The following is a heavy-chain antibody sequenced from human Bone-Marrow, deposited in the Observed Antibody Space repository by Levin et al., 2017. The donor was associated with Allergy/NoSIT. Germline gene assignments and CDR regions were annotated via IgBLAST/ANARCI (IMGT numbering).Heavy chain of an antibody. D-gene: IGHD3-22*01. CDR1: GFTFSSYD. CDR2: MWHDESNK. CDR3: AREGHYYDSSGYRRKGLDC. J-gene: IGHJ4*02. Sequence: AGGSLRLSCAASGFTFSSYDMHWVRQAPGKGLEWVAVMWHDESNKYYADSVKGRFTISRDNSKNTLSLEMNSLRDEDTAVYYCAREGHYYDSSGYRRKGLDCWGQGTLVTVSS. V-gene: IGHV3-33*01.